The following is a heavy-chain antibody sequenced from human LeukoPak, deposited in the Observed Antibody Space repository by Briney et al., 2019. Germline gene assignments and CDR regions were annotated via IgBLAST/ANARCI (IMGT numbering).Heavy chain of an antibody. J-gene: IGHJ6*02. CDR1: GGSISSGGYY. CDR3: ARAYYDFWSGYFYYCGMDV. CDR2: IYYSGST. D-gene: IGHD3-3*01. Sequence: PSETLSLTCTVSGGSISSGGYYWSWIRQHPGKGLEWIGYIYYSGSTYYNPSLKSRVTISVDTSKNQFSLKLSSVTAADTAVYYCARAYYDFWSGYFYYCGMDVWGQGTTVTVSS. V-gene: IGHV4-31*03.